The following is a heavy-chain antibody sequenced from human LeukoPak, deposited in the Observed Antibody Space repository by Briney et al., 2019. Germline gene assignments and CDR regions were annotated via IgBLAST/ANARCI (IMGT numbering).Heavy chain of an antibody. CDR1: GFTVSSNY. CDR2: IYSGGST. Sequence: PGGSLRLSCAAPGFTVSSNYMSWVRQAPGKGLEWVSIIYSGGSTYYTDSVKGRFTISRDSSRNTLYLQMNSLRAEDTAVYYCARDLNYMDVWGKGTTVTVSS. V-gene: IGHV3-53*05. CDR3: ARDLNYMDV. J-gene: IGHJ6*03.